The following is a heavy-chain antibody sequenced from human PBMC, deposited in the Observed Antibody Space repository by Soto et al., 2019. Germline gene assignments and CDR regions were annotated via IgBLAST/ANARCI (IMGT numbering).Heavy chain of an antibody. CDR2: ISYSGYT. V-gene: IGHV4-31*03. D-gene: IGHD2-21*02. CDR3: ARDLEGTVTGRAAFGI. CDR1: GGSIRNDNFY. J-gene: IGHJ3*02. Sequence: QVQLQESGQGLVKPSQTLSLTCTVSGGSIRNDNFYWSYLRQRPGRGLEWIGYISYSGYTYYHTSLKSRVFISVDPSNNQFSLILNSVTAADTAVYYCARDLEGTVTGRAAFGIWGRGTSVAVSS.